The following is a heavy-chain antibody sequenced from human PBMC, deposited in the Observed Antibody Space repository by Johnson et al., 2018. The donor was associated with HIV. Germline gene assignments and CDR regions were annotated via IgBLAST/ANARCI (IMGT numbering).Heavy chain of an antibody. J-gene: IGHJ3*02. D-gene: IGHD6-13*01. Sequence: VQLVESGGGLVQPGRSLRLSCVASGFTFDDYAMHWVRQAPGKGLQWVSGISWDSGRIGYTDSVKDRFTISRDNAKNSLYLQMNSLRAEDTAVYYCAREIRAAAGDIWGQGTMVTVSS. CDR2: ISWDSGRI. V-gene: IGHV3-9*01. CDR1: GFTFDDYA. CDR3: AREIRAAAGDI.